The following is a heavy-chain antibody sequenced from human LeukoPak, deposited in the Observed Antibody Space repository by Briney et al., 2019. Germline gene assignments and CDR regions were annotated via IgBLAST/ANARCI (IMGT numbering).Heavy chain of an antibody. V-gene: IGHV4-4*02. CDR3: ARSYYGSGDHGDWFDP. Sequence: SETLSLTCAVSGGSISSSNWWSWVRQPPGKGLEWIGEIYHSGSTNYNPSLKSRVTISVDKSKNQFSLKLSSVTAADTAVYYCARSYYGSGDHGDWFDPWGQGTLATVSS. D-gene: IGHD3-10*01. CDR2: IYHSGST. J-gene: IGHJ5*02. CDR1: GGSISSSNW.